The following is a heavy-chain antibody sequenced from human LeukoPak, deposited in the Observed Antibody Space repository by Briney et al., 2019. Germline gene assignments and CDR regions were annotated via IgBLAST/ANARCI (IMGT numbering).Heavy chain of an antibody. Sequence: ASVKVSCKASGYTFTGYYMHWVRQAPGQGLEWMGWMNPNSGNTGYAQKFQGRVTMTRNTSISTAYMELSSLRSEDTAVYYCARVWGDAFDIWGQGTMVTVSS. J-gene: IGHJ3*02. CDR2: MNPNSGNT. CDR3: ARVWGDAFDI. CDR1: GYTFTGYY. D-gene: IGHD7-27*01. V-gene: IGHV1-8*02.